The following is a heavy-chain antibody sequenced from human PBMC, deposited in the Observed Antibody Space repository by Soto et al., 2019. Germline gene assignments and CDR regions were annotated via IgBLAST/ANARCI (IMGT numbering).Heavy chain of an antibody. D-gene: IGHD5-12*01. Sequence: QVQLVQSGAEVKKPGSSVKVSCKASGGTFSSYAISWVRQAPGQGLEWMGGIIPIFGTANYAQKFQGRVTITADESTSTAYRELSSLRSEDTAVYYWARDGVGMVATDYWGQGTLVTVSS. CDR3: ARDGVGMVATDY. CDR1: GGTFSSYA. J-gene: IGHJ4*02. CDR2: IIPIFGTA. V-gene: IGHV1-69*01.